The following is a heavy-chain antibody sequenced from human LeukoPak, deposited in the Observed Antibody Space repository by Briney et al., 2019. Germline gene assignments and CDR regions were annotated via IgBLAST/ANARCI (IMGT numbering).Heavy chain of an antibody. J-gene: IGHJ4*02. CDR1: GFTFSSYA. Sequence: GRSLRLSCAASGFTFSSYAMHWVRQAPGKGLEWVAVISYDGSNKYYADSVKGRFTISRDNSKNTLYLQMNSLRAEDTAVYYCAREYYYGSGSNFDYWGQGTLVTVSS. V-gene: IGHV3-30*01. CDR3: AREYYYGSGSNFDY. CDR2: ISYDGSNK. D-gene: IGHD3-10*01.